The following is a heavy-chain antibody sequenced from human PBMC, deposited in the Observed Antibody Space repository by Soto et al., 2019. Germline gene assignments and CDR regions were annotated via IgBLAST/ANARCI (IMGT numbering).Heavy chain of an antibody. Sequence: GGSLRLSCATSLLTFNRYWMHWVRHAPGKGLVWVSHINTDGSNTNYADSVKGRFTISRDNAKSTLFLQMNSLRDEDTAVYYCAREFCSGGNCYTYYFDPWGQGIPVTVSS. CDR2: INTDGSNT. CDR1: LLTFNRYW. D-gene: IGHD2-15*01. CDR3: AREFCSGGNCYTYYFDP. V-gene: IGHV3-74*01. J-gene: IGHJ5*02.